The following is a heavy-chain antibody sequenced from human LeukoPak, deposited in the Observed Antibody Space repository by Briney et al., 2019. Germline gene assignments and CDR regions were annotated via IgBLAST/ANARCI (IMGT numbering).Heavy chain of an antibody. CDR3: AKPLLSSGSMPSY. V-gene: IGHV3-30*02. Sequence: PGGSLRLSCAASGFTLSSYGMHWVPQAPGKGLEGVAFIRYDGSNKYYADSVKGRFTISRDNSKNTLYLQMNSLRAEDTAVYYCAKPLLSSGSMPSYWGQGTLVTVSS. CDR2: IRYDGSNK. CDR1: GFTLSSYG. J-gene: IGHJ4*02. D-gene: IGHD3-10*01.